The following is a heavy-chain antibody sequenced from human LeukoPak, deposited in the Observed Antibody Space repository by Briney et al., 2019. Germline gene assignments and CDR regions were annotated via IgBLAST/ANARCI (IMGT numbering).Heavy chain of an antibody. J-gene: IGHJ4*02. CDR1: GFTFSSYE. CDR2: ISSSGNTI. CDR3: ARIMITVTTSDY. V-gene: IGHV3-48*03. D-gene: IGHD4-17*01. Sequence: GGSLRLSCAASGFTFSSYEMNWVRQAPGKGLEWLSYISSSGNTIKYADSVKGRFTISRDNAKNSLYLQVNSLRAEDTAVYYCARIMITVTTSDYWGQGTLVTVSS.